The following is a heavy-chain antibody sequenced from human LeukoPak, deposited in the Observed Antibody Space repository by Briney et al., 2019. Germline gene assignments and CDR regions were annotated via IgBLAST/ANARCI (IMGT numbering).Heavy chain of an antibody. V-gene: IGHV1-69*16. J-gene: IGHJ4*02. D-gene: IGHD3-22*01. CDR2: IIPILGIA. CDR3: ARDQGYYYDSSGYYS. Sequence: GSSVKVSCKASGGTFSSYTISWVRQAPGQGLEWMGRIIPILGIANYAQKFQGRVTITTDESTSTAYMELSSLRSEDTAVYYCARDQGYYYDSSGYYSWGQGTLVTVSS. CDR1: GGTFSSYT.